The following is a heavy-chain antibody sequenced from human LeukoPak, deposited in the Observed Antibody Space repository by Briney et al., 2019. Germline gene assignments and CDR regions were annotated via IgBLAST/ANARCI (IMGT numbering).Heavy chain of an antibody. Sequence: PGRSLRLSCAPSGSSVSGTHMTCVRQAPGKGLEWVSAMYTGGTTYYAASVSGRFTIFRDNAKNTLYLQMNSLRPEDTAVYYCAKDEATSGGGLASWGQGTLVIVSS. CDR2: MYTGGTT. V-gene: IGHV3-53*01. CDR3: AKDEATSGGGLAS. J-gene: IGHJ1*01. D-gene: IGHD3-16*01. CDR1: GSSVSGTH.